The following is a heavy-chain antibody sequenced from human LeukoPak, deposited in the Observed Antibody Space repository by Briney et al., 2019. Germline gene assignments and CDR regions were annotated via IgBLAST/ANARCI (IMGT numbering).Heavy chain of an antibody. CDR3: ARGGIAVAGTLEWGYYFDY. Sequence: SETLSLTCAVYGGSFSGYYWSWIRQPPGKGVEWIGEINDSGSTNYNPSLKSRVTISVDTSKNQFSLKLSSVTAADTAVYYCARGGIAVAGTLEWGYYFDYWGQGTLVTVSS. CDR1: GGSFSGYY. D-gene: IGHD6-19*01. CDR2: INDSGST. V-gene: IGHV4-34*01. J-gene: IGHJ4*02.